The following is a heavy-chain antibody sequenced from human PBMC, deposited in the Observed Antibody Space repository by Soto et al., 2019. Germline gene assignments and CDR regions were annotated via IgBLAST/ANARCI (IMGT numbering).Heavy chain of an antibody. CDR1: GYTFTGYY. J-gene: IGHJ5*02. CDR2: INPNSGGT. D-gene: IGHD3-3*01. V-gene: IGHV1-2*04. CDR3: ARDAALDFWSGYSSGWFDP. Sequence: ASVKVSCKASGYTFTGYYMHWVRQAPGQGLEWMGWINPNSGGTNYAQKFQGWVTMTRDTSISTAYMELSRLRSDDTAVYYCARDAALDFWSGYSSGWFDPWGQGTLVTVSS.